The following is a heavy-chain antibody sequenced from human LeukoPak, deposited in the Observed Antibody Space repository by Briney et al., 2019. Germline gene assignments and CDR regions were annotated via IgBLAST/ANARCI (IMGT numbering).Heavy chain of an antibody. J-gene: IGHJ4*02. CDR2: IYYSGST. CDR3: ARDMSGNYEFDY. Sequence: PSETLSLTCTVSGGSISSYYRSWIRQPPGKGLEWIGYIYYSGSTHYNPSLKSRVTISVDTSKNQFSLKVNSVTAADTAVYYCARDMSGNYEFDYWGQGTLVTVAS. CDR1: GGSISSYY. V-gene: IGHV4-59*01. D-gene: IGHD1-26*01.